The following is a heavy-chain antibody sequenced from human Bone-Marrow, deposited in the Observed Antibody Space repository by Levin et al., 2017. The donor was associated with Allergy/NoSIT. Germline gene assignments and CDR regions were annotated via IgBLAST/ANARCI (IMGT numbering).Heavy chain of an antibody. CDR1: GFTFGSYA. CDR2: LSSTGGTT. V-gene: IGHV3-23*01. D-gene: IGHD3-10*01. CDR3: AKDRAGSLPDAFDI. Sequence: PGGSLRLSCAASGFTFGSYAMTWVRQPPGKGLEWVSALSSTGGTTYYADSVRGRFIISRDNSKNTLYLQLNSLRAEDTAIYYCAKDRAGSLPDAFDIWGQGTLVTVSA. J-gene: IGHJ3*02.